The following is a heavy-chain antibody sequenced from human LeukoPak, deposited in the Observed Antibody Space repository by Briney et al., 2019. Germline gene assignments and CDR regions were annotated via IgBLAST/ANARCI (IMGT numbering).Heavy chain of an antibody. D-gene: IGHD1-7*01. CDR2: SYHSGST. CDR1: GYSISSGYY. CDR3: ARHRSLDRGTTVLDY. J-gene: IGHJ4*02. V-gene: IGHV4-38-2*01. Sequence: SETLSLTCAVSGYSISSGYYWGWIRQPPGKGLEWIGSSYHSGSTYYNPSLKSRVTISVDTSKNQFSLKLSSVTAADTAGYYCARHRSLDRGTTVLDYWGQGTLVTVSS.